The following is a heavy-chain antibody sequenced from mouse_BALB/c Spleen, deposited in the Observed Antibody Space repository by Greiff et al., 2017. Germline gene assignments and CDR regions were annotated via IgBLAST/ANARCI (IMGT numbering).Heavy chain of an antibody. V-gene: IGHV5-4*02. CDR2: ISDGGSCT. Sequence: EVKLVESGGGLVKPGGSLKLSCAASGFTFSDYYMYWVRQTPEKRLEWVATISDGGSCTYYPDSVKGRFTISRDNAKNNLYLQMSSLKSEDTAMYYCARDYGSSYVWFAYWGQGTLVTVSA. D-gene: IGHD1-1*01. CDR3: ARDYGSSYVWFAY. J-gene: IGHJ3*01. CDR1: GFTFSDYY.